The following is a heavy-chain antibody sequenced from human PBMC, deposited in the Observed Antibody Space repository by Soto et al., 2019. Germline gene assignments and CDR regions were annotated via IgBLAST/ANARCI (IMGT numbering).Heavy chain of an antibody. CDR3: ANGLYQLLFGHYYYMDV. D-gene: IGHD2-2*01. Sequence: SVKVSCKASGGTFSSYAISWVRQAPGQGLEWMGRIIPILGIANYAQKFQGRVTITADKSTSTAYMELSSLRSEDTAVYYRANGLYQLLFGHYYYMDVWGKGTTVTVSS. CDR1: GGTFSSYA. J-gene: IGHJ6*03. CDR2: IIPILGIA. V-gene: IGHV1-69*04.